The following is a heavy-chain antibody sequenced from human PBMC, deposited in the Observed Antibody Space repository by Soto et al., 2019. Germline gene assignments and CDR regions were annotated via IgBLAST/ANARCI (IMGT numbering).Heavy chain of an antibody. J-gene: IGHJ4*02. Sequence: GGSLRLSCAASGFTFSSYAMHWVRQAPGKGLEYVSAISSNGGSTYYANSVKGRFTISRDNSKNTLYLQMGSLRAEDMAVYYCARLDGVMITFGGVIVPRGIDYWGQGTLVTVSS. CDR3: ARLDGVMITFGGVIVPRGIDY. D-gene: IGHD3-16*02. CDR1: GFTFSSYA. CDR2: ISSNGGST. V-gene: IGHV3-64*01.